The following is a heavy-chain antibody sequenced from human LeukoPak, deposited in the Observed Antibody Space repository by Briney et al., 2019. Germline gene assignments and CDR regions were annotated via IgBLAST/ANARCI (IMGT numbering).Heavy chain of an antibody. V-gene: IGHV3-64D*09. J-gene: IGHJ4*02. D-gene: IGHD3-22*01. CDR2: ISVNGGST. CDR3: VIGIIVDGAFDY. CDR1: GFTFSNYA. Sequence: PGGSLRLSCSASGFTFSNYAMHWVRQAPRKGVEYVSAISVNGGSTYYADSVKGRFTISRDNSKNTLYLQMSSLRAEDTAVYYCVIGIIVDGAFDYWGQGTLVTVSS.